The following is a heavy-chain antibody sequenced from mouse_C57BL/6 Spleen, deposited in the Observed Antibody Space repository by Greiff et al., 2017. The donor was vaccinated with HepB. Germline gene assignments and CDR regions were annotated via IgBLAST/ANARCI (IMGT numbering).Heavy chain of an antibody. V-gene: IGHV5-12*01. D-gene: IGHD4-1*01. Sequence: EVHLVESGGGLVQPGGSLKLSCAASGFTFSDYYMYWVRQTPEKRLEWVAYISNGGGSTYYPDTVKGRFTISRDNAKNTLYLQMSRLKSEDTAMYYCARPLTVNYYAMDYWGQGTSVTVSS. CDR2: ISNGGGST. J-gene: IGHJ4*01. CDR3: ARPLTVNYYAMDY. CDR1: GFTFSDYY.